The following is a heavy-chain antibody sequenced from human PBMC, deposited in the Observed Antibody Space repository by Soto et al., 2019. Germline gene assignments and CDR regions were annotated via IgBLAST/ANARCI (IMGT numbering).Heavy chain of an antibody. CDR3: AKPTYCGGDCLKSPFDY. V-gene: IGHV3-23*01. CDR2: ISGSGGST. D-gene: IGHD2-21*02. CDR1: GFTFSSHA. Sequence: GGSLRLSCAASGFTFSSHAMSWVRQATGKGLEWVSAISGSGGSTYYADSVKGRFTISRDNSKNTLYLQMNSLRAEDTAVYYCAKPTYCGGDCLKSPFDYWGQGTLVTVSS. J-gene: IGHJ4*02.